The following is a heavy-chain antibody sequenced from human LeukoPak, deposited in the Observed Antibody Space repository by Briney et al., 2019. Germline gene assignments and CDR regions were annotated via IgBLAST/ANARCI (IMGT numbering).Heavy chain of an antibody. CDR1: GYTFTSYG. J-gene: IGHJ4*02. D-gene: IGHD3-3*01. CDR3: ARVRLYDFWSGYYQYYFDY. CDR2: ISAYNGNT. Sequence: ASVKVSCKASGYTFTSYGISWVRQAPGQGLEWMGWISAYNGNTNYAQKLQGRVTMTTGTSTSTAYMELRSLRSDDTAVYYCARVRLYDFWSGYYQYYFDYWGQGTLVTVSS. V-gene: IGHV1-18*01.